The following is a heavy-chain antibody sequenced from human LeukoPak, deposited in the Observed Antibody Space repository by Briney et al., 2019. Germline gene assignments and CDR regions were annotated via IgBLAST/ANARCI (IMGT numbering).Heavy chain of an antibody. CDR3: ARDLSGSYVNY. Sequence: GGSLRLSCAASGYTFSSYWMHWVRQAPGKGLVWVSRISSDGSTTDYADSVKGRFTISRDNAKKSLYLQMNSLRAEDTAVYYCARDLSGSYVNYWGQGTLVTVSS. CDR1: GYTFSSYW. V-gene: IGHV3-74*01. D-gene: IGHD1-26*01. CDR2: ISSDGSTT. J-gene: IGHJ4*02.